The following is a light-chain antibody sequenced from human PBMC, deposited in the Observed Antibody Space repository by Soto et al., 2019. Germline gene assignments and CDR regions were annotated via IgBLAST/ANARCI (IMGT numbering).Light chain of an antibody. CDR2: KAS. V-gene: IGKV1-5*03. CDR1: QSVSRW. Sequence: DIQMTQSPSTLSAPVGDRVTITCRASQSVSRWVAWYQQKPGKAPKLLISKASTLENGVPSRFSGSESGTEFTLTISSLQPDDSASYYCQQYDSHSSFGQGTKLEIK. J-gene: IGKJ2*01. CDR3: QQYDSHSS.